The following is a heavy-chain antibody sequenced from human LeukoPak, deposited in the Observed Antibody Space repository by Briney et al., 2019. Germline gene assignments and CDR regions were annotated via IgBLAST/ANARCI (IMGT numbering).Heavy chain of an antibody. Sequence: SETLSLTCTVSGGSISSYYWSWIRQPPGKGREWIGYIYYSGSTNYNPSLKSRVTISVDTSKNQFSLKLSSVTAADTAVYYCARDSSGFQYFQHWGQGTLVTVSS. V-gene: IGHV4-59*01. CDR3: ARDSSGFQYFQH. CDR1: GGSISSYY. D-gene: IGHD6-19*01. J-gene: IGHJ1*01. CDR2: IYYSGST.